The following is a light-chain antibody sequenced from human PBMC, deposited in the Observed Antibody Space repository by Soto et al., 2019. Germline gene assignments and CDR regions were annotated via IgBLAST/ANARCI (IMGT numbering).Light chain of an antibody. V-gene: IGKV3-20*01. CDR2: GAS. Sequence: DIVLTQSPASLSLPPGERATLSCRASQSVSSSFLAWYQQKPGQAPRLLIYGASRRATGIADRFTGSGSGTDFTLTISRLEPEYFAVYYCQQYDSSLTFGLGTKVEIK. CDR3: QQYDSSLT. J-gene: IGKJ1*01. CDR1: QSVSSSF.